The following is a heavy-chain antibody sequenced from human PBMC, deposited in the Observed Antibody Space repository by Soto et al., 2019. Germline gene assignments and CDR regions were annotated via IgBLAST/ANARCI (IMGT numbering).Heavy chain of an antibody. CDR1: GFTFRNYA. V-gene: IGHV3-23*01. CDR3: ARGYCSAVGCYVHYYYGSDV. J-gene: IGHJ6*02. Sequence: GGSLRLSCAAAGFTFRNYAMNWVRQAPGKGLELVSSISSNGGSAYYADSVKGRSTISRDNSKNTLYLQMNSLRADDTAVYYCARGYCSAVGCYVHYYYGSDVWGQGTTVTVSS. D-gene: IGHD2-15*01. CDR2: ISSNGGSA.